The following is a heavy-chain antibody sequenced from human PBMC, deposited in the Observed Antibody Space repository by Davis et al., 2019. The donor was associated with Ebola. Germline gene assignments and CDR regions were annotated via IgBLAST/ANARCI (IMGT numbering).Heavy chain of an antibody. J-gene: IGHJ6*02. CDR1: GYTFTSYY. D-gene: IGHD3-3*01. CDR2: INPSGGST. CDR3: ARDKVFGVVIVKRSRLLYSDGMDV. Sequence: ASVKVSCKASGYTFTSYYMHWVRQAPGQGLEWMGIINPSGGSTSYAQKFQGRVTMTRDTSTSTAYMELSSLRSEDTAVYYCARDKVFGVVIVKRSRLLYSDGMDVWGQGTTVTVSS. V-gene: IGHV1-46*01.